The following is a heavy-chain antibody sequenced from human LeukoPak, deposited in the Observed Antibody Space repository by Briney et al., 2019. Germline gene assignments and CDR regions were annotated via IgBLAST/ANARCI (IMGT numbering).Heavy chain of an antibody. CDR3: ATQATRIVVVPAAIDY. D-gene: IGHD2-2*01. Sequence: QPGGSLRLSCAASGFTFSSYAMSWVRQAPGKGLEWVSAISGSGGSTYYADSVKGRFTISRDNSKNTLYLQMNSLRAEDTAVYYCATQATRIVVVPAAIDYWGQGTLVTVSS. CDR2: ISGSGGST. J-gene: IGHJ4*02. CDR1: GFTFSSYA. V-gene: IGHV3-23*01.